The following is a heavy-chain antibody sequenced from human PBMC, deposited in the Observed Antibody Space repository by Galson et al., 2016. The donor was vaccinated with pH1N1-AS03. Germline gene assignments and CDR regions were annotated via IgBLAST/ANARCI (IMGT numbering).Heavy chain of an antibody. V-gene: IGHV3-48*01. Sequence: SLRLPCAASGFTFSSSNMNWVRQAPGKGLEWVSYISSSSSTIYYVDSVKGRFTISRDNAKSSLYLQMHSLRAEDTAVYYCARTHHGDYAYYGMDVWGQRTTVTVSS. CDR2: ISSSSSTI. CDR3: ARTHHGDYAYYGMDV. CDR1: GFTFSSSN. J-gene: IGHJ6*02. D-gene: IGHD4-17*01.